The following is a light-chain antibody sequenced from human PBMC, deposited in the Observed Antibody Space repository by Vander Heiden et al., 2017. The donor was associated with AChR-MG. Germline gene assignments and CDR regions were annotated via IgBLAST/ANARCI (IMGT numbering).Light chain of an antibody. V-gene: IGLV2-14*01. J-gene: IGLJ2*01. CDR3: SSYTSSSTLV. Sequence: QSALTQPASVSGSPGQSITTSCTGNSSDVGGYNYVSWYQQHPGKAPKLMIYDVSNRPSGVSNRFSGSKSGNTASLTISGLQAEDGADYYCSSYTSSSTLVFGGGTKLTVL. CDR2: DVS. CDR1: SSDVGGYNY.